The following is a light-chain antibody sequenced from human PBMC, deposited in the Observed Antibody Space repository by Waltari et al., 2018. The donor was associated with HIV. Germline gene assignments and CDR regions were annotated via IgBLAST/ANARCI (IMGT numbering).Light chain of an antibody. CDR3: HQYYTTPYT. CDR1: QSILSSYNNRKY. CDR2: WAS. J-gene: IGKJ2*01. V-gene: IGKV4-1*01. Sequence: DIVMTQSPDSLAVSLGERATMNCKSSQSILSSYNNRKYLAGYQQKPGQPPKLLIYWASSRDSGVPDRFIGRGSGTDFSLTISSLQAEDVAVYFCHQYYTTPYTFGQGTKLEIK.